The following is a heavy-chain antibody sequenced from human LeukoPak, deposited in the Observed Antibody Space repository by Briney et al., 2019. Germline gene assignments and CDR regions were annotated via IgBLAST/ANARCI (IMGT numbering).Heavy chain of an antibody. V-gene: IGHV3-23*01. J-gene: IGHJ4*02. CDR3: ARRDIVVVVSASDY. CDR2: ITASGDST. D-gene: IGHD2-15*01. Sequence: GGSLGLSCAASGFTFSNYVMIWVRQAPGKGLEWVSGITASGDSTYYGDSVKGRLTMSRDNSKNTVYLQMNSLRVDDTAVYFCARRDIVVVVSASDYWGQGTLVTVSS. CDR1: GFTFSNYV.